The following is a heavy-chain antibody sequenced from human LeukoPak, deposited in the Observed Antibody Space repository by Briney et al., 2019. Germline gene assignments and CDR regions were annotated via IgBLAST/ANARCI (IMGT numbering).Heavy chain of an antibody. CDR3: AVSDSK. J-gene: IGHJ1*01. Sequence: GGSLRLSCVASGFTFSTYAMNWVRQAPVRGLEWLAYISRSGSTIYYADSVKGRFTISRDNAKNSLYLQMNSLRDEDTAVYYCAVSDSKWGQGTLVTVSS. CDR1: GFTFSTYA. D-gene: IGHD3-22*01. CDR2: ISRSGSTI. V-gene: IGHV3-48*02.